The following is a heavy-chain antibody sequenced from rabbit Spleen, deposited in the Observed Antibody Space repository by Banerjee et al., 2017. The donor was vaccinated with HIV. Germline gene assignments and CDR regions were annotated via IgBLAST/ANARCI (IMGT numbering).Heavy chain of an antibody. CDR3: ARDGVAGSAYIEYFNL. V-gene: IGHV1S45*01. CDR1: GFSFSSSW. Sequence: LEESGGGLVKPGGTLTLTCTVSGFSFSSSWICWVRQAPGKGLEWIGCIYIGGSGSTYYASWAKGRFTVSKTSSTTVTLQMTSLTAADTATYFCARDGVAGSAYIEYFNLWGPGTLVTVS. CDR2: IYIGGSGST. J-gene: IGHJ4*01. D-gene: IGHD1-1*01.